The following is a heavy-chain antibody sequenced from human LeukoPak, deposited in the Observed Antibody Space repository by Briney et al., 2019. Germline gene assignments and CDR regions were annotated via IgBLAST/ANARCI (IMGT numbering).Heavy chain of an antibody. Sequence: GESLQISCQGSGFSFTSYWIGWVRQMPGKGLEWMGIIYPGDSDTRYSPSFQGQVAISADKSISTAYLQWSSLKASDTAMYYCARGQQWLVGGYFDYWGQGTLVTVSS. J-gene: IGHJ4*02. CDR3: ARGQQWLVGGYFDY. CDR2: IYPGDSDT. D-gene: IGHD6-19*01. CDR1: GFSFTSYW. V-gene: IGHV5-51*01.